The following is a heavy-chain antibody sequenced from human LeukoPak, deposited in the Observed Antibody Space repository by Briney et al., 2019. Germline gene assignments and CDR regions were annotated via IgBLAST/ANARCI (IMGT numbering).Heavy chain of an antibody. CDR1: GFTFGSYW. CDR3: ASTLSSGWPFDY. Sequence: GGSLRLSCAASGFTFGSYWMHWVRQAPGKGLVWVSRINTDGSGTSYADSVKGRFTISRDNAKNTLYLQMNSLRAEDPAVYYCASTLSSGWPFDYWGQGTLVTVSS. J-gene: IGHJ4*02. V-gene: IGHV3-74*01. CDR2: INTDGSGT. D-gene: IGHD6-19*01.